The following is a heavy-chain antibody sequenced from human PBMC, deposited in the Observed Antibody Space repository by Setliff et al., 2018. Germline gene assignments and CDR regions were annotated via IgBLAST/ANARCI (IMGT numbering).Heavy chain of an antibody. D-gene: IGHD3-9*01. CDR3: VRQDILTGYYAFDY. J-gene: IGHJ4*02. CDR2: VFTATDDT. V-gene: IGHV1-2*06. CDR1: GYSFTKYF. Sequence: ASVKVSCKTSGYSFTKYFLHWVRQAPGQGLEWMGRVFTATDDTQFRTEFQGRVSVTRDTSMSTTYMELSGLRSDDTAVYYCVRQDILTGYYAFDYWGQGTQVTVSS.